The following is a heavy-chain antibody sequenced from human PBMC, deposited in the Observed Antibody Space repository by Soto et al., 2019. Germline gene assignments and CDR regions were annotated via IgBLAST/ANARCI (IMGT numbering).Heavy chain of an antibody. CDR1: GFTLSNYG. V-gene: IGHV1-18*01. CDR2: ISAYNGNT. CDR3: ARPLVPAANNYYYYGMDI. D-gene: IGHD2-2*01. Sequence: ASVKVSFQASGFTLSNYGISWVRQAPGQRLEWMGWISAYNGNTNYAQKLQGRVTMTTDTSTSTAYMELRSLRSDDTAVYYCARPLVPAANNYYYYGMDIWGQGTTVTVSS. J-gene: IGHJ6*02.